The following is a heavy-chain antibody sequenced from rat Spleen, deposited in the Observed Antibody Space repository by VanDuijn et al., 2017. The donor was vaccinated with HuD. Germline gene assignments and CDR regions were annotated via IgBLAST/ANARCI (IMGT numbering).Heavy chain of an antibody. J-gene: IGHJ2*01. V-gene: IGHV2S63*01. CDR2: MWSGGGT. CDR3: TAVYILRPY. Sequence: EVQLKESGPGLVQPSQTLSLTCSVSGFSLTDYSVHWVRQPPGKGLEWLGLMWSGGGTAYNSALKSRLSISRDTSKTQVFLKWNSRKSEDTGIYYCTAVYILRPYWGQGVMVTVSS. CDR1: GFSLTDYS. D-gene: IGHD1-9*01.